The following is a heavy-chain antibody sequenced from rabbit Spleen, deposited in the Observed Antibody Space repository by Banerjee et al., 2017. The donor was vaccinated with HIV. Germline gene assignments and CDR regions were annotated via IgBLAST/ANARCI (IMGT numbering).Heavy chain of an antibody. V-gene: IGHV1S45*01. CDR2: IGTGSSGST. CDR1: GFDFSSYG. D-gene: IGHD3-1*01. J-gene: IGHJ3*01. CDR3: ARDNEGYGVTRLDL. Sequence: QEQLKESGGGLVQPGGSLKLSCKASGFDFSSYGVSWVRQAPGKGLEWIGYIGTGSSGSTYYASWAKGRFTISKTSSTTVTLQMTSLTAADTATYFCARDNEGYGVTRLDLWGPGTLVTVS.